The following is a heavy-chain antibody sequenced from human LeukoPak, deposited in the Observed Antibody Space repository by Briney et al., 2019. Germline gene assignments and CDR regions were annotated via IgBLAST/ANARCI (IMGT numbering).Heavy chain of an antibody. CDR3: ARDEGDSSGYYPGL. CDR1: GITLSNYG. D-gene: IGHD3-22*01. J-gene: IGHJ1*01. V-gene: IGHV3-23*01. CDR2: ITGSGGST. Sequence: GGSLRLSCAVSGITLSNYGMSWVRQAPGKGLEWVAGITGSGGSTNYAESVKGRFTISRDNARNTVYVQTNSLRAEDTAVYYCARDEGDSSGYYPGLWGQGTLVTVSS.